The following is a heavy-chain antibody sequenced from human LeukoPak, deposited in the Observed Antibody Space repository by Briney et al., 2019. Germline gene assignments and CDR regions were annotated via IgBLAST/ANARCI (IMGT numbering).Heavy chain of an antibody. CDR1: GGSLVDGDCY. D-gene: IGHD3-9*01. J-gene: IGHJ5*02. Sequence: SQTLSLTCTVSGGSLVDGDCYWIWIRQHPGKGLEWIGHIYYSGSTFYNASLKSRVTISVDTSKSQFSLKMRSVTAADTAVYYCARLPYSDILTGSNWFDPWGQGILVTVSS. CDR3: ARLPYSDILTGSNWFDP. V-gene: IGHV4-31*03. CDR2: IYYSGST.